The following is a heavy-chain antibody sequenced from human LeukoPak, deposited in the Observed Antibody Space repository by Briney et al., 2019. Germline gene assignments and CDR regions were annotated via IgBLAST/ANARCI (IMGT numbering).Heavy chain of an antibody. V-gene: IGHV3-30*19. J-gene: IGHJ4*02. CDR1: ALSFSTYG. CDR2: ISHDDTNK. D-gene: IGHD2-2*01. Sequence: PGRSPRLSCAASALSFSTYGIGCVRQPPGKWLEGVALISHDDTNKNHADSVKGRFTISRDNSNNTLYLQMSSLRPEDTAVYYCARGPGALDYWGEGALVTVSS. CDR3: ARGPGALDY.